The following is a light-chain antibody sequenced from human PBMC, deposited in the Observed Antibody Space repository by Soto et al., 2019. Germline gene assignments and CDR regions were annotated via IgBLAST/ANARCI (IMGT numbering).Light chain of an antibody. J-gene: IGKJ5*01. CDR3: QQRSNWPSIT. CDR2: DAS. CDR1: QSVSSSY. V-gene: IGKV3D-20*02. Sequence: EIVLTQSPATLSLSPGEIATLYCGASQSVSSSYLAWYQQKPGLAPRLLIYDASSRATGIPDRFSGSGSGTDFTLTISRLEPEDFAVYYCQQRSNWPSITFGQGTRLEIK.